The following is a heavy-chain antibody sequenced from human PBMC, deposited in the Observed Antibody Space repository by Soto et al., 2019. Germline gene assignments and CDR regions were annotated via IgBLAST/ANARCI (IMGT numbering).Heavy chain of an antibody. Sequence: EVPLVESGGGLVQPGGSLKLSCGVSGFSFSGSGIHWVRQAPGKGLEWVGHTRNKAHDYATAYAASVKGRFIISRDDSKSTAYLQMHSLTTEDTAVYYCTRGVGPLEWNDYWGQGTLVTVSS. CDR1: GFSFSGSG. CDR3: TRGVGPLEWNDY. V-gene: IGHV3-73*01. CDR2: TRNKAHDYAT. J-gene: IGHJ4*02. D-gene: IGHD3-3*01.